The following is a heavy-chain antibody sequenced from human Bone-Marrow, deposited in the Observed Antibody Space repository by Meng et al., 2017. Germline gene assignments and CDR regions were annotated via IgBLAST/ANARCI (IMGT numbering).Heavy chain of an antibody. Sequence: GESLKISCAASGFTFSSYWVSWVRQAPGKGLEWVSYISSSGTTIYYADSVKGRFTISRDNAKNSLNLQMNSLRAEDTAVYYCARENYYYYFYGMDVWGQGTTVTVSS. CDR2: ISSSGTTI. V-gene: IGHV3-48*04. CDR1: GFTFSSYW. CDR3: ARENYYYYFYGMDV. J-gene: IGHJ6*02.